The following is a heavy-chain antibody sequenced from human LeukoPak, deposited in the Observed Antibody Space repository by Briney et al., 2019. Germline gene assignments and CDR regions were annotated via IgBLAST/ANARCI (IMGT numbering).Heavy chain of an antibody. Sequence: SETLSLTCTVSGGSISSSNYYWGWLRQPPGKGLEWIGSIYYSGSTYYNPSLKSRITISVDTSKSQFSLKLSSVTAADTAVYYCARHRESITMVRGALIFDFDYWGQGTLVTVSS. CDR1: GGSISSSNYY. CDR2: IYYSGST. CDR3: ARHRESITMVRGALIFDFDY. J-gene: IGHJ4*02. D-gene: IGHD3-10*01. V-gene: IGHV4-39*01.